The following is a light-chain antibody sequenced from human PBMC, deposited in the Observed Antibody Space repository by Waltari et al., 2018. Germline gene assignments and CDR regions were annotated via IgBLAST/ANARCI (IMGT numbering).Light chain of an antibody. V-gene: IGKV3-15*01. CDR3: QQYNNWPGT. Sequence: DIVMTQSPATLSVSPGESATLSCRASQSVTSRLAWYQQKPGQAPRLLIYGASTRATGIPARFGGSGSGTEFTLTISSLQSEDFAVYSCQQYNNWPGTFGQGTKVENK. CDR1: QSVTSR. J-gene: IGKJ1*01. CDR2: GAS.